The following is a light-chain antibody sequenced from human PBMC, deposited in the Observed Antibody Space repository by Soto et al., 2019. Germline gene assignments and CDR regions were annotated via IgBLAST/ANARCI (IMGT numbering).Light chain of an antibody. V-gene: IGKV1-17*01. J-gene: IGKJ1*01. CDR3: LQHNTYPWT. CDR1: QAIRND. Sequence: DIQMTQSPSSLSASVGDRFTITFRASQAIRNDLGWYQQKPGKAPKRLIYAASSLDSEVPLRFSGSGSGTEFALTISSLQPEDFATYYCLQHNTYPWTFGQGTKVDIK. CDR2: AAS.